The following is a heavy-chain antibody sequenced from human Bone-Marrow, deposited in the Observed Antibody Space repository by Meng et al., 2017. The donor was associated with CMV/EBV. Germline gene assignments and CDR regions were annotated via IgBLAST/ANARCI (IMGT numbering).Heavy chain of an antibody. Sequence: GESLKISCAASGFTFSSYSMNWVRPAPGKGLEWVANIKQDGGEKYYVDSVKGRFTISRDNAKNSLYLQMNSLRAEDTAVYYCARDRPLRFLEWLSRPTPDYWGQGTLVTVSS. CDR2: IKQDGGEK. V-gene: IGHV3-7*01. J-gene: IGHJ4*02. D-gene: IGHD3-3*01. CDR1: GFTFSSYS. CDR3: ARDRPLRFLEWLSRPTPDY.